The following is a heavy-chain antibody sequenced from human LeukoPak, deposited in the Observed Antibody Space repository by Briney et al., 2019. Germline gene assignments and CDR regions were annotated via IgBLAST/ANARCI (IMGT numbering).Heavy chain of an antibody. CDR1: AYTFTGYY. D-gene: IGHD6-19*01. V-gene: IGHV1-2*02. J-gene: IGHJ3*02. CDR2: INLNNGGT. Sequence: ASVKVSCTASAYTFTGYYIHWLRQAPGQGLEWMGWINLNNGGTNYAQKFQGRVTMTRDTSISTAYMDRSNLRSDDTAVYYCARAQWLDAFDIWGQGTMVTVSS. CDR3: ARAQWLDAFDI.